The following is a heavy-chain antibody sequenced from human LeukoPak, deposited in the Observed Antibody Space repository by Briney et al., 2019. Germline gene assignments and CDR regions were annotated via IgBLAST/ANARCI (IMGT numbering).Heavy chain of an antibody. CDR2: IYYSGHT. CDR3: ARLGTGGPLNWFDP. J-gene: IGHJ5*02. CDR1: GGSISSYY. D-gene: IGHD3-16*01. Sequence: PSETLSLTCTVSGGSISSYYWNWIRQPPGKGLEWIGFIYYSGHTDYNPSLKSRVTISLDTSENLFSLKLTSVTAADTAVYYCARLGTGGPLNWFDPWGQGTLVTVSS. V-gene: IGHV4-59*08.